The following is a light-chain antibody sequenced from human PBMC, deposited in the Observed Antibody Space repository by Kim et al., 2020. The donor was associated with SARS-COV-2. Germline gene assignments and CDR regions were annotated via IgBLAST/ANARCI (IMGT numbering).Light chain of an antibody. CDR2: DVT. CDR1: NSAIGGHNS. CDR3: SSYTTSTTWV. Sequence: QSALTQPASVSGSPGQPITISCTGTNSAIGGHNSASWYQQYPDTAPKLLIYDVTRRSSGISNRFSGSKSGNTASLTITGLQTEDEADYYCSSYTTSTTWVFGGGTQLTVL. V-gene: IGLV2-14*03. J-gene: IGLJ3*02.